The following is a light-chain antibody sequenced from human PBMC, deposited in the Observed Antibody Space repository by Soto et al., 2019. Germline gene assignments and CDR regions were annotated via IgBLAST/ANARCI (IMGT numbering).Light chain of an antibody. CDR2: DAS. V-gene: IGKV3-11*01. CDR1: QSVSSY. CDR3: QQRSNWPTLN. J-gene: IGKJ4*01. Sequence: EIVLTQSPATLSLSPGERATLSCRASQSVSSYLAWSQQKPGQAPRLLIYDASNRATGIPARFSGSGSGTDLTLTISSLEPEDFAAYYCQQRSNWPTLNFGGGTKVEIK.